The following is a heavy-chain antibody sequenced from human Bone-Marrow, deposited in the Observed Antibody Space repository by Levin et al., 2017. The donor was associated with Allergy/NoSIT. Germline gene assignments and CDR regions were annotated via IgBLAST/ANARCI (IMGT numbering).Heavy chain of an antibody. CDR3: ARARDNFGYLPLDH. V-gene: IGHV4-59*12. J-gene: IGHJ4*02. CDR1: GGSMSRYY. Sequence: SETLSLTCSVSGGSMSRYYWSWIRQSPERGLEWIGYIYSAGDASYNPSLEGRVTISVDTPRNQFSLRLRSVTAADTALYYCARARDNFGYLPLDHWGQGTLVIVSS. CDR2: IYSAGDA. D-gene: IGHD5-18*01.